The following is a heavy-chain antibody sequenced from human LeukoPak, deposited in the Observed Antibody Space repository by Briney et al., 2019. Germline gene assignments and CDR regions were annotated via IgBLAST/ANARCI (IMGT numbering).Heavy chain of an antibody. D-gene: IGHD3-9*01. CDR2: INSDGSST. CDR1: GFTFSSYW. CDR3: ARELRLRYFDWLLDEAAFDI. J-gene: IGHJ3*02. Sequence: GGSLRLSCAASGFTFSSYWMHWVRQAPGKGLVWVSRINSDGSSTSYADSVKGRFTISRDNAKNTLYLQMNSLRAEDTAVYYCARELRLRYFDWLLDEAAFDIWGQGTMVTVSS. V-gene: IGHV3-74*01.